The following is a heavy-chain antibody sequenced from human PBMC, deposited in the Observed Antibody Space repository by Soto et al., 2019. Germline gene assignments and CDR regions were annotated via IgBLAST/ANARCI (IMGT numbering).Heavy chain of an antibody. Sequence: PSETLSLTCTVSGDSISPYYWSWIRQPPGKGLEWIGYIFYSGSTSYNPSLKSRVTISVDTSKNQFSLKLSSVTAADTAVYYCARWPQMEPRFDYWGQGTLVTVSS. D-gene: IGHD1-1*01. CDR1: GDSISPYY. CDR3: ARWPQMEPRFDY. CDR2: IFYSGST. V-gene: IGHV4-59*12. J-gene: IGHJ4*02.